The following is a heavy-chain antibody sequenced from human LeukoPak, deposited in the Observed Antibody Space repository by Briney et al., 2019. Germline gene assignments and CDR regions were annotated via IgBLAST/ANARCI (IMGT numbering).Heavy chain of an antibody. CDR2: FNPNSGGT. CDR1: GYTFTAYY. Sequence: ASVKVSCKASGYTFTAYYIHWVRQAPGQGLEWMGWFNPNSGGTNYAREFQGRVTMTRDTSISTAYMELSRLRSDDTAVYYCARELRYNYYDSSGYPPYFDYWGQGTLVTVSS. D-gene: IGHD3-22*01. J-gene: IGHJ4*02. V-gene: IGHV1-2*02. CDR3: ARELRYNYYDSSGYPPYFDY.